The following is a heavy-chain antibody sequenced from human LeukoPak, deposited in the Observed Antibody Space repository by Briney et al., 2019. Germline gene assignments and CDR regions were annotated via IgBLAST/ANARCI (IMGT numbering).Heavy chain of an antibody. CDR1: GFTFNNFP. CDR3: ARAGVISGWDY. D-gene: IGHD3-3*02. Sequence: QPGGSLRLSCAASGFTFNNFPMGWVRQAPGKGLEWLSAIGGEKSGSWTKSADSVKGRFTISRDNSENTLYLQMDSLTVEDTAVYYCARAGVISGWDYWGQGTLVTVSS. J-gene: IGHJ4*02. CDR2: IGGEKSGSWT. V-gene: IGHV3-23*01.